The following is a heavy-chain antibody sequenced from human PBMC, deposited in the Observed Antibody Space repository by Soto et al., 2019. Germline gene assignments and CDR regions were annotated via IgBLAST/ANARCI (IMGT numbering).Heavy chain of an antibody. J-gene: IGHJ1*01. CDR2: ISSNGSYT. CDR1: GFTFNYYY. D-gene: IGHD4-17*01. Sequence: VQLVESGGGLVKPGGSLRLSCAASGFTFNYYYMSWIRQAPGKGLEWVSYISSNGSYTNYADSVKGRFTISRDNAKNSLYLQMNSLRAEDTAVYYCATTEHFYGPLRLYFQQWGQGTLVTVSS. V-gene: IGHV3-11*06. CDR3: ATTEHFYGPLRLYFQQ.